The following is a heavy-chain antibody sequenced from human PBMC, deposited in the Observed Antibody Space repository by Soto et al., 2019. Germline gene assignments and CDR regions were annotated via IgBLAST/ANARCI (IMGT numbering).Heavy chain of an antibody. D-gene: IGHD2-21*02. J-gene: IGHJ6*02. CDR3: VQTRCGGDCLQSYSSHSYYGLDV. Sequence: QITLKESGPTLVKPTQTLTLTCTFSGLSLSTIGEGVGWIRQPPGKALEWLALVYWDDDKRYSPSLKSRLTITKDTSVNQVDLTMTNMGPVDTATYYCVQTRCGGDCLQSYSSHSYYGLDVWGQGTTVTVSS. V-gene: IGHV2-5*02. CDR1: GLSLSTIGEG. CDR2: VYWDDDK.